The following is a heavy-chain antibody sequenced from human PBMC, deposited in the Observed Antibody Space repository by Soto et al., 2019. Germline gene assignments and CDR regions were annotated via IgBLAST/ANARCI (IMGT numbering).Heavy chain of an antibody. Sequence: TLSLTCTVSGGSISSYYWSWIRQPPGKKLEWIGYIYYTGSTNYNPSLKSRVSISVDTSKNQFSLKVSSVTAADTAVYYCARGSSSKFDPWGQGTLVTVS. V-gene: IGHV4-59*08. D-gene: IGHD6-13*01. J-gene: IGHJ5*02. CDR2: IYYTGST. CDR3: ARGSSSKFDP. CDR1: GGSISSYY.